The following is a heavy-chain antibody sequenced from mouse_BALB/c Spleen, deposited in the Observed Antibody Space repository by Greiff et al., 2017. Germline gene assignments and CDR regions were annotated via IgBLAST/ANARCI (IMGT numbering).Heavy chain of an antibody. D-gene: IGHD2-14*01. Sequence: VKVVESGPGLVAPSQSLSITCTVSGFSLTSYGVSWVRQPPGKGLEWLGVILGDGSTNYHSALISRLSISKDNSKSQVFLKLNSLQTDDTATYYCAKQYYRYDSWFAYWGQGTLVTVSA. CDR3: AKQYYRYDSWFAY. CDR1: GFSLTSYG. V-gene: IGHV2-3*01. CDR2: ILGDGST. J-gene: IGHJ3*01.